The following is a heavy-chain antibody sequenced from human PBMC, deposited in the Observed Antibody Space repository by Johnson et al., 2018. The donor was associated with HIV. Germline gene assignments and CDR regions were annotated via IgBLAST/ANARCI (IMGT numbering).Heavy chain of an antibody. V-gene: IGHV3-30*03. CDR2: ISYDGSNK. Sequence: QVQLVESGGGVVQPGRSLRLSCAASGFTFSSYGMHWVRQAPGKGLEWVAVISYDGSNKYYADSVKGRFTISRDNSKNTLYLQMNSLRAEDTAVYYCAGEGGGYDGKGAFDIWGKGTMVTVSS. CDR1: GFTFSSYG. CDR3: AGEGGGYDGKGAFDI. J-gene: IGHJ3*02. D-gene: IGHD5-12*01.